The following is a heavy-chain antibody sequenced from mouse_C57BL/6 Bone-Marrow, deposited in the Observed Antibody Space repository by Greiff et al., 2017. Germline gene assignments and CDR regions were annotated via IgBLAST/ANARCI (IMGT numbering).Heavy chain of an antibody. V-gene: IGHV1-63*01. J-gene: IGHJ3*01. CDR2: IYPGGGYT. Sequence: QVQLKESGAELVRPGTSVKLSCTASGYTFTNYWIGWAKQRPGNGLEWIGNIYPGGGYTNYNEKFKGKATLTAEKSSSTAYMQFSSLPSEDSAIYYGATATWFAYWGQGTLVTVSA. CDR1: GYTFTNYW. D-gene: IGHD3-3*01. CDR3: ATATWFAY.